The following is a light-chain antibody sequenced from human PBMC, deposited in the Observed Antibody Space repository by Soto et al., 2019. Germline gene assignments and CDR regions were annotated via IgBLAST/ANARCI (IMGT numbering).Light chain of an antibody. J-gene: IGKJ5*01. CDR2: DVT. V-gene: IGKV1-33*01. CDR1: QDIDKY. Sequence: DIQMTQSPSSLSASVGDRVTITCQASQDIDKYLNWYQQKPGKAPKLLIDDVTNLETGVPSRFSGSGSGTHFTFTIGSLQPEDIAAYYCQQYYDLPITFGQGTRLETK. CDR3: QQYYDLPIT.